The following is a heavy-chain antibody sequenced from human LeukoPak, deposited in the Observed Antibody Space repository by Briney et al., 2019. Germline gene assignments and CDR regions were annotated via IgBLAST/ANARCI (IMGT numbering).Heavy chain of an antibody. CDR1: GGSISSSNW. D-gene: IGHD2-2*01. CDR2: IYHSGST. J-gene: IGHJ6*03. CDR3: ARMSGLVVPAAAGTYYYYYMDV. V-gene: IGHV4-4*02. Sequence: SGTLSLTCAVSGGSISSSNWWSWVRQPPGKGLEWIGEIYHSGSTNYNPSLKSRVTISVDKSKNQFSLKLSSVTAADTAVYYCARMSGLVVPAAAGTYYYYYMDVWGKGTTVTVSS.